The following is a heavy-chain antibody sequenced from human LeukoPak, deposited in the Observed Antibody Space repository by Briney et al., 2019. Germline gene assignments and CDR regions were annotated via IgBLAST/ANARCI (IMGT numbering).Heavy chain of an antibody. CDR1: GFTFSSYA. CDR3: ATVSLNDY. Sequence: GGSLRLSCAAPGFTFSSYAMHWVRQAPGKGLEWVAVISYDGSNKYYADSVKGRFTISRDNSKNTLYLQMNSLRAEDTAVYYCATVSLNDYWGQGTLVTVSS. J-gene: IGHJ4*02. V-gene: IGHV3-30*04. CDR2: ISYDGSNK.